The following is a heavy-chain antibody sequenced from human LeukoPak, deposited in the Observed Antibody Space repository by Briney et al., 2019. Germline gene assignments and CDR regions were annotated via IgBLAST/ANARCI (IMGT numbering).Heavy chain of an antibody. CDR1: GFTFSSYA. CDR3: AKDAGHYGSGSPYFDY. V-gene: IGHV3-30*18. Sequence: PGRSLRLSCAVSGFTFSSYAMHWVRQAPGKGLEWVALISHDGSNKYYADPVKGRFTISRDNSKNTLYLQMNSLRAEDTAVYYCAKDAGHYGSGSPYFDYWGQGTLVTVSS. J-gene: IGHJ4*02. D-gene: IGHD3-10*01. CDR2: ISHDGSNK.